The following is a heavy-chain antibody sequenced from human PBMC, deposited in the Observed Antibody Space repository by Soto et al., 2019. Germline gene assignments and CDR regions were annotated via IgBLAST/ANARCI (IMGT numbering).Heavy chain of an antibody. CDR2: ISGSGGST. J-gene: IGHJ5*02. CDR1: GFTFSSYA. Sequence: EVQLLESGGGLVQPGGSLRLSCAASGFTFSSYAMSWVRQAPGKGLEWVSAISGSGGSTYYADSVKGRFTLSRDNSKNTLYLQMNGLRAEDTAVYYCAKDGRLWFGELLARFDPWGQGTLVTVSS. D-gene: IGHD3-10*01. CDR3: AKDGRLWFGELLARFDP. V-gene: IGHV3-23*01.